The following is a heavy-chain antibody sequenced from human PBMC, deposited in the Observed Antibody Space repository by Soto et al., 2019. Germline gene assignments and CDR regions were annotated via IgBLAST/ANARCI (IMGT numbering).Heavy chain of an antibody. CDR3: AKFQGHPLEYWYLDF. J-gene: IGHJ2*01. D-gene: IGHD1-1*01. Sequence: EVQLLESGGGLVQPGGSLRLSCAASGFTFSAYAMGWVRQAPGKGLEWVATIHGGGGATHYADSVKGRFTISRDGSKNTLYAQMNSPRAEDTALYYSAKFQGHPLEYWYLDFWGRGTLVPVSS. CDR1: GFTFSAYA. CDR2: IHGGGGAT. V-gene: IGHV3-23*01.